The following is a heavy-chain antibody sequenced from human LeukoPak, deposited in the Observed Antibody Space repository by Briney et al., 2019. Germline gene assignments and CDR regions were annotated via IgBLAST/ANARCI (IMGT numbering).Heavy chain of an antibody. CDR1: GGSFSGYY. J-gene: IGHJ5*02. CDR2: INHSGST. Sequence: SETLSLTCAVYGGSFSGYYWSWIRQLPGKGLEWIGEINHSGSTNYNPSLKSRVTISVDTSKNQFSLKLSSVTAADTAVYYCARSRPFFFIAAAAHNWFDPWGQGTLVTVSS. V-gene: IGHV4-34*01. CDR3: ARSRPFFFIAAAAHNWFDP. D-gene: IGHD6-13*01.